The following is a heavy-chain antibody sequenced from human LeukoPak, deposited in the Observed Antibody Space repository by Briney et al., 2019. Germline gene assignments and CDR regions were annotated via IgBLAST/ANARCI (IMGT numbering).Heavy chain of an antibody. V-gene: IGHV3-7*01. CDR1: GFTFSNYW. CDR2: IKQDGGER. CDR3: ARGVVRYFDY. Sequence: PGGSLRLSCAASGFTFSNYWMSWVRQAPGKGLEWVANIKQDGGERYYADSVKGRFTISRDNAKSSLYLQINSLRAEDTAVYYCARGVVRYFDYWGQGALVTVSS. J-gene: IGHJ4*02. D-gene: IGHD3-9*01.